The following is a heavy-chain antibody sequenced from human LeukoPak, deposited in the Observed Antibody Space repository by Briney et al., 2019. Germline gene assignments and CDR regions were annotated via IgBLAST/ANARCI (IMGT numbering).Heavy chain of an antibody. V-gene: IGHV3-30*01. D-gene: IGHD6-6*01. J-gene: IGHJ6*03. CDR2: ISYDGTNI. CDR3: ATRAADKPTRPAYYYYYMDV. CDR1: GFTFSRSA. Sequence: GGSLRLSCAASGFTFSRSAMHWVRQAPGKGLEWVAFISYDGTNINYADSVKGRFTISRDNSKSTVYVQMDSLRPDDTAVYYCATRAADKPTRPAYYYYYMDVWGKGTTVTVSS.